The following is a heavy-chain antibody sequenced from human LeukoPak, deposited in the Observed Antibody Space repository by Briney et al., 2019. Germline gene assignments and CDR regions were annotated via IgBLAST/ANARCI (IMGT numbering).Heavy chain of an antibody. Sequence: PSETLSLTCTVSGGSVSSGSYYWSWIRQPPGKRLEWIGYMYYSGSTNYNPSLKSRVTISVDTSKNQFSLKLSSVTAADTAVYYCAGNIAVADRGDFDYWGQGTLVTVSS. CDR1: GGSVSSGSYY. V-gene: IGHV4-61*01. CDR2: MYYSGST. J-gene: IGHJ4*02. D-gene: IGHD6-19*01. CDR3: AGNIAVADRGDFDY.